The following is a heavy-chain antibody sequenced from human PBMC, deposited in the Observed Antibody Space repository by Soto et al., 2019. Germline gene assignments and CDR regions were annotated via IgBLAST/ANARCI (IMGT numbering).Heavy chain of an antibody. J-gene: IGHJ4*02. CDR3: AKDRLAGNFDY. V-gene: IGHV3-23*01. CDR1: GFTFNNYA. CDR2: ISATGGST. Sequence: WGSLRLSCAASGFTFNNYAMNWVRQAPGKGLEWVATISATGGSTYYADSVKGRFTISRDNSKNTLYLQMNGLRVEDTAVYYCAKDRLAGNFDYWGQGTQVTSPQ.